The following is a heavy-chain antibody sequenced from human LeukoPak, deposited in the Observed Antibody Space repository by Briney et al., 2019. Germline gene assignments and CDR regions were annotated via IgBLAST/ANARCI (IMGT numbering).Heavy chain of an antibody. D-gene: IGHD3-10*01. CDR3: ARQTGSGLFSLP. CDR2: IYFSGGT. V-gene: IGHV4-39*01. J-gene: IGHJ4*02. CDR1: GVSISSSNCY. Sequence: SETLSLTCTVSGVSISSSNCYWGWIRQPPGKGLEWIGSIYFSGGTYYNASLKSRVTISVDTSKNQFSLKLSSVTAADTAVYYCARQTGSGLFSLPGGQGTLVTVSS.